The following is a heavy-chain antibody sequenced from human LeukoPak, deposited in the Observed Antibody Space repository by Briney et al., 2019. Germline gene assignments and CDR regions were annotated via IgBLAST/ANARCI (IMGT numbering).Heavy chain of an antibody. D-gene: IGHD3-10*01. V-gene: IGHV3-66*03. CDR1: RFSVTNSY. J-gene: IGHJ5*02. Sequence: GGSLILSCAVSRFSVTNSYMDWVRQAPGKGLEWVSLIRGSGATLYADSVKGRFTISRDDSKNTVYLQMNSLRVEDTAVYFCVRDRAGTQDWVEFDPWGQGTLVTVSS. CDR2: IRGSGAT. CDR3: VRDRAGTQDWVEFDP.